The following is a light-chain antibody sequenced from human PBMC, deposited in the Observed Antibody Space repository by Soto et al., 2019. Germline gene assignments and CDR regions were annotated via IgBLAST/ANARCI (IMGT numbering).Light chain of an antibody. CDR2: DTS. CDR3: QQYNRVPYS. CDR1: QDLNNY. Sequence: MQMTQSPSSLSASVGDRVSITCQASQDLNNYINWYHQKPGKAPRLLIYDTSNLEIGVPSRFGGSGSGTTFTFTIISLQPEDVGTYYCQQYNRVPYSFGQGTKVEMK. V-gene: IGKV1-33*01. J-gene: IGKJ2*03.